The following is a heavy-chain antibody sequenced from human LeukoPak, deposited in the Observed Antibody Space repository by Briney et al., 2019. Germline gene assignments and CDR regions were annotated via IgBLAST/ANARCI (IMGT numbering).Heavy chain of an antibody. Sequence: GGSLRLSCAASGFTFSNYALHWVRQAPGKGLEWVSVISYDGSDKYYADSVKGRFTISRDNSKDTLYLQMNSLRAEDTADYYCASAYCGSSSCRIGASDIWGQGTMVTVSS. D-gene: IGHD2-2*01. CDR2: ISYDGSDK. J-gene: IGHJ3*02. CDR3: ASAYCGSSSCRIGASDI. CDR1: GFTFSNYA. V-gene: IGHV3-30-3*01.